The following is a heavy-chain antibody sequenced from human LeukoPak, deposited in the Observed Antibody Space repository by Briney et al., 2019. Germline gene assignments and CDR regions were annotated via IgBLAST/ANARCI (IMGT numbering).Heavy chain of an antibody. CDR3: ARQGGGFWYFDL. J-gene: IGHJ2*01. CDR1: GGSISSYY. V-gene: IGHV4-59*08. CDR2: IYYSGST. Sequence: SETLSLTCTVSGGSISSYYWSWIRQPPGKGLEWIGYIYYSGSTNYNPSLKSRVTISIDTSKNQFSLKLSSVTAADTAVYYCARQGGGFWYFDLWGRGTLVTVSS. D-gene: IGHD6-25*01.